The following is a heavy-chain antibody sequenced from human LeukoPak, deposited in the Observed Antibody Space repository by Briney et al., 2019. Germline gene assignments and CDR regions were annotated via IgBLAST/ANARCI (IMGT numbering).Heavy chain of an antibody. D-gene: IGHD2-2*02. CDR2: IIPILGIA. Sequence: ASVKVSCKASGGTFSSYTISWVRQAPGQGLEWMGRIIPILGIANYAQKFQGRVTITADKPTSTAYMELSSLRSEDTAVYYCAGTGYCSSTSCYTWGTNYYYYYGMDVWGQGTTVTVSS. V-gene: IGHV1-69*02. CDR1: GGTFSSYT. CDR3: AGTGYCSSTSCYTWGTNYYYYYGMDV. J-gene: IGHJ6*02.